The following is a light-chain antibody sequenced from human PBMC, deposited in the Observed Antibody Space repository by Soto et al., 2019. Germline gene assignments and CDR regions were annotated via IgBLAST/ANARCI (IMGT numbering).Light chain of an antibody. CDR3: EQYSTTPWT. Sequence: EIVVTQSTGTLTLSPGERATLSCRASQSLRRNYLAWYQQRPGQAPRLLIFAASSRATGIPDRFSGSGSGTDFTLTISRLEPEDFAVYYCEQYSTTPWTFGQGTKVDIK. CDR2: AAS. V-gene: IGKV3-20*01. J-gene: IGKJ1*01. CDR1: QSLRRNY.